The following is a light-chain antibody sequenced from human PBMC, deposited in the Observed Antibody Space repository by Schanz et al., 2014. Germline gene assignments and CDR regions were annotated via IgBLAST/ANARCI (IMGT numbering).Light chain of an antibody. Sequence: EIVMTQSPPTLSLSPGERATLSCRASQSVSSYLAWYQQKPGQAPRLLIYGASSRATGIPARFSGSGSGTEFTLTISSLQSEDFAVYYCQQYNNWPRGAFGQGTKVEIK. CDR2: GAS. J-gene: IGKJ1*01. V-gene: IGKV3-15*01. CDR1: QSVSSY. CDR3: QQYNNWPRGA.